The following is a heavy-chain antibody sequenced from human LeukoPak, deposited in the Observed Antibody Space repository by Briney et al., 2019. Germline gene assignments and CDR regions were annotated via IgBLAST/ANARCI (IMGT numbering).Heavy chain of an antibody. D-gene: IGHD3-9*01. Sequence: PSETLSLTCTISVDSLTVSSYYWGSIRLSPGKGLEWIGNIYYSGSTYYNSSLKSRVTISIDTSKNHFSLRLTSVTASDTAVYFCTRGSYDVLTGRSTLGEYWGQGTLVAVSS. V-gene: IGHV4-39*02. J-gene: IGHJ4*02. CDR3: TRGSYDVLTGRSTLGEY. CDR1: VDSLTVSSYY. CDR2: IYYSGST.